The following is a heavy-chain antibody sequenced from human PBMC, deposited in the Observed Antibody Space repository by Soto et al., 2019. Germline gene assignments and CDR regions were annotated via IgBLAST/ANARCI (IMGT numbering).Heavy chain of an antibody. CDR2: ISSGSSTI. J-gene: IGHJ4*02. V-gene: IGHV3-48*01. CDR3: ARDPSSSWSFDY. Sequence: GGSLRLSCAASGFTFSSYSMNWARQAPGKGLEWVSYISSGSSTIYYADSVKGRFTISRDNAKNSLYLQMNSLRAEDTAVYYCARDPSSSWSFDYWGQGTLVTVSS. D-gene: IGHD6-13*01. CDR1: GFTFSSYS.